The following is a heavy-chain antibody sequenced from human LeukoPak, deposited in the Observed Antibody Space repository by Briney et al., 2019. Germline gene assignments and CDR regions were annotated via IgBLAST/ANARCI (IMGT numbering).Heavy chain of an antibody. CDR2: IYYSGST. CDR1: GGSISSGDYY. CDR3: ARLIQRITIFGVVSSGFDP. Sequence: PSQTLSLTCTVSGGSISSGDYYWSWIRQPPGKGLEWIGSIYYSGSTYYNPSLKSRVTISVDTSKNQFSLKLSSVTAADTAVYYCARLIQRITIFGVVSSGFDPWGQGTLVTVSS. V-gene: IGHV4-39*01. J-gene: IGHJ5*02. D-gene: IGHD3-3*01.